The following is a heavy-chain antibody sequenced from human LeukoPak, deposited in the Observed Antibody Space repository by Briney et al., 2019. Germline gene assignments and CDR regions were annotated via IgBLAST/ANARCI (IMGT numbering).Heavy chain of an antibody. CDR2: IHWKSGST. J-gene: IGHJ4*01. CDR3: ARDAQRGFDYSNSLKY. V-gene: IGHV3-20*04. D-gene: IGHD4-11*01. Sequence: GGSLRLSCAASGFTFGDYGMSWVRQAPGKGLEWVSGIHWKSGSTGYADSVRGRFTISRDNSQNTVFLQMNSLRVKDTAIYYCARDAQRGFDYSNSLKYWGHGTLVTVSS. CDR1: GFTFGDYG.